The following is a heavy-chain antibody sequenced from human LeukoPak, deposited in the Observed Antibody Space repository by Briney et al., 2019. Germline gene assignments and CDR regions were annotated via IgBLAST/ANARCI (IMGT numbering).Heavy chain of an antibody. CDR2: FDPEDDET. V-gene: IGHV1-24*01. CDR1: GYTFTGYY. D-gene: IGHD6-19*01. Sequence: ASVKVSCKASGYTFTGYYMHWVRQAPGKGLEWMGGFDPEDDETIYAQKFQGRVTMTEDTSTDTAYMELSSLRSDDTAVYYCATDSSGWYGDFDYWGQGTLVTVSS. CDR3: ATDSSGWYGDFDY. J-gene: IGHJ4*02.